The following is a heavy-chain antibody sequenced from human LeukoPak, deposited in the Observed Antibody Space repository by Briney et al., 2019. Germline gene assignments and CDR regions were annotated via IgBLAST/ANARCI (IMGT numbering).Heavy chain of an antibody. J-gene: IGHJ4*02. Sequence: PSETLSLTCTVSGGAIISDNFYWGWARQPPGKGLEWVGSINYSGTTYYNPSLRSRLSISADTSRTQFFLRLNSVTAADTAVYYCGRLFDSWGQGILVTVSS. V-gene: IGHV4-39*01. CDR3: GRLFDS. CDR2: INYSGTT. CDR1: GGAIISDNFY.